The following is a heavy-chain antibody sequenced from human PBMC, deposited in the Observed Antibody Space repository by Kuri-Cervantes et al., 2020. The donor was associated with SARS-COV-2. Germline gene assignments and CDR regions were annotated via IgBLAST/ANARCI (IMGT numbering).Heavy chain of an antibody. Sequence: GESLKISCAASGFTFSSYAMHWVRQAPGKGLEWVAVISYDGSNKYYADSVKGRFTISRDNSKNTLYLQMNSLRAEDTALYYCARGSKTTVVTPVSWGQGTLVTVSS. CDR2: ISYDGSNK. V-gene: IGHV3-30-3*01. D-gene: IGHD4-23*01. CDR3: ARGSKTTVVTPVS. J-gene: IGHJ4*02. CDR1: GFTFSSYA.